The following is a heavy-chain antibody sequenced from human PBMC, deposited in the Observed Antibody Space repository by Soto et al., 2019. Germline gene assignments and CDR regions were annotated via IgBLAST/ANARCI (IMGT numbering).Heavy chain of an antibody. CDR2: IFPADSDT. CDR3: ARMGAKADYFYYYMDV. D-gene: IGHD2-15*01. Sequence: GESLKISRKGSGYSFYIYWIAWVRQTPGKGLEWMGIIFPADSDTRYSPSFQGQVTISADRSINTAYLQWGSLEASDTAMYYCARMGAKADYFYYYMDVWGQGTTVTVSS. CDR1: GYSFYIYW. V-gene: IGHV5-51*01. J-gene: IGHJ6*03.